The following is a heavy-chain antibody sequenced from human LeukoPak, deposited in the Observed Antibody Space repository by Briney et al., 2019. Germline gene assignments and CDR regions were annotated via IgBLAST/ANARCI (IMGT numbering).Heavy chain of an antibody. D-gene: IGHD6-13*01. CDR1: GFTFSSYS. J-gene: IGHJ4*02. CDR3: ARDLAIAAAGTERAPDY. CDR2: ISSSSYI. Sequence: AGGSLRLSCAASGFTFSSYSMNWVRQAPGKGLEWVSSISSSSYIYYADSVKGRFTISRDNAKNSLYLQMNSVRAEDTAVYYCARDLAIAAAGTERAPDYWGQGNMVSVSS. V-gene: IGHV3-21*01.